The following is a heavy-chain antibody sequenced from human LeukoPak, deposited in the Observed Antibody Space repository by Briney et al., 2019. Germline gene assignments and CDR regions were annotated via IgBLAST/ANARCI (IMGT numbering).Heavy chain of an antibody. D-gene: IGHD1-26*01. CDR3: ARDKVGALYYFDY. J-gene: IGHJ4*02. CDR1: GFTFSSYS. V-gene: IGHV3-7*01. Sequence: GGSLRLSCAASGFTFSSYSMNWVRQAPGKGLEWVANIKQDGSEKYYVDSVKGRFTISRDNAKNSLYLQMNSLRAEDTAVYYCARDKVGALYYFDYWGQGTLVTVSS. CDR2: IKQDGSEK.